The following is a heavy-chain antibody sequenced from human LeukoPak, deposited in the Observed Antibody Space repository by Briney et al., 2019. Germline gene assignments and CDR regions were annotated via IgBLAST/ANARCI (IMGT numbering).Heavy chain of an antibody. Sequence: PSDPVSLTCTVSGGSINSSTSYWHGIRQPPGKALEWFGSIYYRGSTYYTPSLKSRVTISVDTSKNQFSLKLTSLTAADTAVYYCASGSGSYRTPYYYMDVWGTGTTVTVSS. CDR2: IYYRGST. V-gene: IGHV4-39*01. D-gene: IGHD3-10*01. CDR1: GGSINSSTSY. CDR3: ASGSGSYRTPYYYMDV. J-gene: IGHJ6*03.